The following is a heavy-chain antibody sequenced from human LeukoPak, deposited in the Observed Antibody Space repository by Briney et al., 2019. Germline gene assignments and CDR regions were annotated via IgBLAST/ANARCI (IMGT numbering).Heavy chain of an antibody. CDR1: GGSISSYY. CDR3: ASGYDSSGYYAFDI. CDR2: IYYSGST. J-gene: IGHJ3*02. Sequence: SETLSLTCTVSGGSISSYYWSWIRQPPGKGLEWIGYIYYSGSTNYNPSLKSRVTISVDTSKNQFSLKLSSVTAADTAVYYCASGYDSSGYYAFDIWGQGTMVTVSS. V-gene: IGHV4-59*01. D-gene: IGHD3-22*01.